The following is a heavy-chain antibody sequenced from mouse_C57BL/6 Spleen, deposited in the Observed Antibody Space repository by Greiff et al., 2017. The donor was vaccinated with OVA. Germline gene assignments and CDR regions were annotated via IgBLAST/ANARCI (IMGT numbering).Heavy chain of an antibody. Sequence: QVQLQQPGAELVKPGASVKLSCKASGYTFTSYWMQWVKQRPGQGLEWIGEIDPSDSYTNYNQKFKGKATLTVDTSSSTAYMQLSSLTSEDSAVYYCARSPGYDYEGYWYIDVWGTGTTVTVSS. CDR3: ARSPGYDYEGYWYIDV. V-gene: IGHV1-50*01. J-gene: IGHJ1*03. D-gene: IGHD2-4*01. CDR1: GYTFTSYW. CDR2: IDPSDSYT.